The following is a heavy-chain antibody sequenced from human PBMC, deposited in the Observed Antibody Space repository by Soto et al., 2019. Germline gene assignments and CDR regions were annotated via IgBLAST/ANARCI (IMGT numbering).Heavy chain of an antibody. Sequence: QVQLQQWGAGLLKPSETLSLTCAVYGGSFSGYYWSWIRQPPGKGLEWIGEINHSGSTNYNPSLKSRVTISVDASTNQFSLKLSSVTAADTAVYYCARGGVPAAIRSYYYYYYMDVWGKGTTVTVSS. CDR1: GGSFSGYY. CDR3: ARGGVPAAIRSYYYYYYMDV. D-gene: IGHD2-2*01. CDR2: INHSGST. V-gene: IGHV4-34*01. J-gene: IGHJ6*03.